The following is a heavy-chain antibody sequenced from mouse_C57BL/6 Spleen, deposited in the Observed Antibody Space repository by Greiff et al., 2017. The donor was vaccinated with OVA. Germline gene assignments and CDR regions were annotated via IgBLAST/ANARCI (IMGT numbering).Heavy chain of an antibody. CDR2: IHPNSGST. J-gene: IGHJ2*01. Sequence: QVQLQQPGAELVKPGASVKLSCKASGYTFTSYWMHWVKQRPGQGLEWIGMIHPNSGSTNYNEKFKSKATLTVDKSSSTAYMQLSSLTSEDSAVYYCARSYDGYYKYYFDYWGQGTTLTVSS. V-gene: IGHV1-64*01. CDR1: GYTFTSYW. D-gene: IGHD2-3*01. CDR3: ARSYDGYYKYYFDY.